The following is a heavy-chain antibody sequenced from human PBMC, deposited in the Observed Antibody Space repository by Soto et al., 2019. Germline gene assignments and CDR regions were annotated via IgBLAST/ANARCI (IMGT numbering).Heavy chain of an antibody. J-gene: IGHJ5*02. V-gene: IGHV4-34*01. CDR2: INHSGST. D-gene: IGHD2-2*01. CDR1: GGSFSGYY. CDR3: ARRGYCSSTSCGPAEGWFDP. Sequence: KTSETLSLTCAVYGGSFSGYYWSWIRQPPGKGLEWIVEINHSGSTNYNPSLKSRVTISANKSISTAYLQWSSLKASDTAMYYCARRGYCSSTSCGPAEGWFDPWGHGTLVTVSS.